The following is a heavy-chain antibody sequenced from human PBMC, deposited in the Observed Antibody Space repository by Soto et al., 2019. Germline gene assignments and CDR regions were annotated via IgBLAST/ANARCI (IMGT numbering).Heavy chain of an antibody. CDR2: IYHSGNT. Sequence: SETLSLTCAVSGGSISSGGYSWGWIRQPPGKGLEWIGYIYHSGNTYYNPSLKSRVTISVDRSKNQFSLKLSSVTAADTAVYYCARAMYYDFWSGYSFDYWGQGTLVTVSP. CDR3: ARAMYYDFWSGYSFDY. J-gene: IGHJ4*02. CDR1: GGSISSGGYS. V-gene: IGHV4-30-2*01. D-gene: IGHD3-3*01.